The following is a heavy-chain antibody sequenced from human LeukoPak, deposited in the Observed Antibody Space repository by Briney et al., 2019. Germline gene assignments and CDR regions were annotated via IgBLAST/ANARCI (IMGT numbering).Heavy chain of an antibody. Sequence: PGRSLRLSCAASGFTFSSYAMSCVRHAPGKGLEWVSAISVSGGSTYYAASVKGRFTISRDNSKNTLYLPMNSLRAEPSAAYYCAKDNGDYAIDYWGQGTLVTVSS. J-gene: IGHJ4*02. CDR1: GFTFSSYA. CDR3: AKDNGDYAIDY. D-gene: IGHD4-17*01. CDR2: ISVSGGST. V-gene: IGHV3-23*01.